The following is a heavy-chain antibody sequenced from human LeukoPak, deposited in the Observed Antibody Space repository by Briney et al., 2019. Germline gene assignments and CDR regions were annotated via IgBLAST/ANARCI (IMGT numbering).Heavy chain of an antibody. CDR2: MRRDGNEI. CDR3: TKDGEGASHF. D-gene: IGHD3-10*01. V-gene: IGHV3-7*03. Sequence: GGSLRLSCVASEFTFSSHAMSWVRQAPGKGLEWVANMRRDGNEIYYLDSVEGRFTISRDNAKNSLYLQMNSLRVEDTAIYYCTKDGEGASHFWGQGTLVTASS. J-gene: IGHJ4*02. CDR1: EFTFSSHA.